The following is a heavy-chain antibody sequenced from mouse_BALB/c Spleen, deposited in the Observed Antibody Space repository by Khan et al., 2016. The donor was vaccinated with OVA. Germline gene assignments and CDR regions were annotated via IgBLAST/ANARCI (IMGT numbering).Heavy chain of an antibody. V-gene: IGHV2-2*02. CDR3: ARRGYDYGRGALFAY. CDR1: GFSLTNYS. CDR2: IWSAGST. D-gene: IGHD2-4*01. J-gene: IGHJ3*01. Sequence: VQLQESGPGLVQPSQSLSITCTVSGFSLTNYSVHWVRQSPGKGLEWLGVIWSAGSTAYNAAFISRLTIRKDNSRSQVCFKMNSLQPNDTAIYYCARRGYDYGRGALFAYWGQGTLVTVSA.